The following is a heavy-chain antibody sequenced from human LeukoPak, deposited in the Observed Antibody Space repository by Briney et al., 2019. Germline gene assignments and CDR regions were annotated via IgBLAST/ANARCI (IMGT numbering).Heavy chain of an antibody. Sequence: SETLSLTCAVSGYSISSGYYWGWIRQPPGKGLEWIGSIYHSGSTYYNPSLKSRVTISVDTSKNQFSLKLSSVTAADTAVYYCARSGKMATIVNWGQGTLVTVSS. CDR2: IYHSGST. V-gene: IGHV4-38-2*01. J-gene: IGHJ4*02. D-gene: IGHD5-24*01. CDR1: GYSISSGYY. CDR3: ARSGKMATIVN.